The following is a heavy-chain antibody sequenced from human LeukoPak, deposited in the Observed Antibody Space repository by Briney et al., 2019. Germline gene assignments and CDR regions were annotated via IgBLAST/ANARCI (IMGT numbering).Heavy chain of an antibody. CDR3: ARYGCTGGSCFDY. J-gene: IGHJ4*02. V-gene: IGHV3-7*01. D-gene: IGHD2-15*01. CDR2: IKQDGSDK. Sequence: GGSLRLSCAASGFTFSSHWMSWVRQAPLKGLEWVANIKQDGSDKYYVDSVKGRFTISRDNAKNSLYLQMNSLRADDTAVYYCARYGCTGGSCFDYWGQGTLVAVSS. CDR1: GFTFSSHW.